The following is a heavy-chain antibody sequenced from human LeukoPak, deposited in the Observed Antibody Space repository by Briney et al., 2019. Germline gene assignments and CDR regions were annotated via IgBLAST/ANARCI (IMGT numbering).Heavy chain of an antibody. CDR1: GYTFTVYY. Sequence: ASVKVSCKASGYTFTVYYIHWVRQAPGQGLEWMGWINPNSGGANYAQKFQGRVTMTRDTSISTAYMELSSLKSDDTAVYYCARTTYITSSDYWGQGTLVTVSS. CDR3: ARTTYITSSDY. V-gene: IGHV1-2*02. J-gene: IGHJ4*02. D-gene: IGHD6-6*01. CDR2: INPNSGGA.